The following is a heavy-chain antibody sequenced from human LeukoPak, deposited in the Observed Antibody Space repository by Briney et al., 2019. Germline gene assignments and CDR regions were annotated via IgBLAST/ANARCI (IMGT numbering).Heavy chain of an antibody. CDR3: ARDQTTVTPFDY. CDR2: INHSGST. Sequence: PSETLSLTCAVYGGPFSGYYWSWIRQPPGKGLEWIGEINHSGSTNYNPSLKSRVTISVDTSKNQFSLKLSSVTAADTAVYYCARDQTTVTPFDYWGQGTLVTVSS. V-gene: IGHV4-34*01. D-gene: IGHD4-17*01. J-gene: IGHJ4*02. CDR1: GGPFSGYY.